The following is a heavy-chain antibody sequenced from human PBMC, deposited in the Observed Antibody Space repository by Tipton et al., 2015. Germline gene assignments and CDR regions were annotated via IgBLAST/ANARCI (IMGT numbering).Heavy chain of an antibody. J-gene: IGHJ1*01. CDR2: ICYSGST. CDR3: ARASIIPGYYHDSSRYFLFNS. CDR1: GGYMSDYY. D-gene: IGHD3-3*01. Sequence: TLSLTCTVSGGYMSDYYWSWIRQSPGEGLEWIGYICYSGSTNYNPSLRSRVAMSMDTSKNQFSLKLSSLIAADTAVYYCARASIIPGYYHDSSRYFLFNSWCPGSLVTVSS. V-gene: IGHV4-59*01.